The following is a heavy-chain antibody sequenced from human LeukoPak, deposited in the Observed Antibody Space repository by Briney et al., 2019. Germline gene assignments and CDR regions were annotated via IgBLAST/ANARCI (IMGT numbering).Heavy chain of an antibody. CDR3: ARGETSSSWSTFDY. J-gene: IGHJ4*02. CDR1: GFSFSSYW. D-gene: IGHD6-13*01. V-gene: IGHV3-30*02. CDR2: IRYDGSNK. Sequence: GGSLRLSCTASGFSFSSYWMHWVRQAPGKGLEWVAFIRYDGSNKYYADSVKGRFTISRDSAKNTLYLQMNSLRAEDTAVYYCARGETSSSWSTFDYWGQGTLATVSS.